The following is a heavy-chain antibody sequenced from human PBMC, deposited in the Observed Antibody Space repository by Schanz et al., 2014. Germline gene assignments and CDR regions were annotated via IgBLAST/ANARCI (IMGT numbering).Heavy chain of an antibody. Sequence: VQLVESGGGVVQPGRSLRLSCAASGFTFNSYAMTWVRQAPGKGLEWVSSISHSGGSKHYADSVKGRFTISRDNSENTLYLQMNSLSADDTAVFYCAKGMGYCSGGTCYDYYYYGLDVWGQGTTVTVSS. CDR2: ISHSGGSK. CDR1: GFTFNSYA. J-gene: IGHJ6*02. CDR3: AKGMGYCSGGTCYDYYYYGLDV. D-gene: IGHD2-15*01. V-gene: IGHV3-23*04.